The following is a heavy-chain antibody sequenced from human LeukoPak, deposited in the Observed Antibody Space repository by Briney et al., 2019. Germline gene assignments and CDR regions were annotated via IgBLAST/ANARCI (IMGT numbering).Heavy chain of an antibody. V-gene: IGHV4-39*07. J-gene: IGHJ5*02. CDR3: ARELNDYGDYRWFDP. Sequence: SETLSLTCTVSGGSISSSSYYWGWIRQPPGKGLEWIGSIYYSGSTYYNPSLKSRVTISVDTSKNQFSLKLSSVTAADTAVYYCARELNDYGDYRWFDPWGQGTLVTVSS. CDR2: IYYSGST. D-gene: IGHD4-17*01. CDR1: GGSISSSSYY.